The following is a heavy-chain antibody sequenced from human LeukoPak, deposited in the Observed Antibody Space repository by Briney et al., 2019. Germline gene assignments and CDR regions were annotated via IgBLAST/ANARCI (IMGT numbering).Heavy chain of an antibody. D-gene: IGHD3-22*01. CDR3: ARADNYYDSSGYIDY. J-gene: IGHJ4*02. V-gene: IGHV1-46*01. CDR1: GYTFTSYY. Sequence: ASVKVSCKASGYTFTSYYMHWVRQAPGQGLEWMGIINPSGGITSYAQKFQGRVTMTRDTSTSTVYMELSSLRSEDTAVYYCARADNYYDSSGYIDYWGQGTLVTVSS. CDR2: INPSGGIT.